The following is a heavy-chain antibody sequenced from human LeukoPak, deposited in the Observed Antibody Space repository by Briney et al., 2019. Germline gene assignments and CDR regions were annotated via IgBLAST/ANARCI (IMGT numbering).Heavy chain of an antibody. D-gene: IGHD3-22*01. Sequence: TSETLSLTCTVSGGSISSCYWSWIRQPAGKGLEWIGRIYTSGSTNYNPSLKSRVTMSVDTSKNQFSLKLSSVTAADTAVYYCARNYYYDSRNAFDIWGQGTMVTVSS. J-gene: IGHJ3*02. CDR1: GGSISSCY. CDR3: ARNYYYDSRNAFDI. V-gene: IGHV4-4*07. CDR2: IYTSGST.